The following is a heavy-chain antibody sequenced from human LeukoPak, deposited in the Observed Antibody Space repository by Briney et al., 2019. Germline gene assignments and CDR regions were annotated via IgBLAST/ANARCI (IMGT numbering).Heavy chain of an antibody. J-gene: IGHJ3*01. CDR3: ARGFPPGSGSRGSHAFDV. D-gene: IGHD6-19*01. Sequence: SETLSLTCAVSEMSFSAYYWNWIRQSPGKGLEWIGEINYGGSTKYTPSLEGRGTILIDTSKNQFSLKLTSVTAADTAVYYCARGFPPGSGSRGSHAFDVWGQGTMVTVS. CDR2: INYGGST. V-gene: IGHV4-34*01. CDR1: EMSFSAYY.